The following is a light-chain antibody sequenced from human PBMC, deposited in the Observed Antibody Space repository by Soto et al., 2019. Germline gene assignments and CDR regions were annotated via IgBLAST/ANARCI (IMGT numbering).Light chain of an antibody. CDR2: KAS. J-gene: IGKJ1*01. CDR1: QTIDSW. CDR3: QQYHIYSGT. V-gene: IGKV1-5*03. Sequence: DVQMTNSPSALSASVEDRVTITCRASQTIDSWLAWYQQRPGKPPNLLIYKASTLASGVPSRFSGSGSGTEFTLTINSLQPDDFATYYCQQYHIYSGTFGQGTKVE.